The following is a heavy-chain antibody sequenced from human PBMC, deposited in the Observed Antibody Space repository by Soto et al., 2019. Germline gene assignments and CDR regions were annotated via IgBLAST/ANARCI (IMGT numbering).Heavy chain of an antibody. J-gene: IGHJ6*02. V-gene: IGHV3-33*01. CDR1: GFTFSSYG. Sequence: QVQLVESGGGVVQPGRSLRLSCAASGFTFSSYGMHWVRQAPGKGLEWVAVIWYDGRNKYYADSVKGRFTISRDNSKNTLYLQMHSLRAEDTAVYYCARDIAAAGTSYYYYGMDVWGQGTTVTVSS. CDR3: ARDIAAAGTSYYYYGMDV. CDR2: IWYDGRNK. D-gene: IGHD6-13*01.